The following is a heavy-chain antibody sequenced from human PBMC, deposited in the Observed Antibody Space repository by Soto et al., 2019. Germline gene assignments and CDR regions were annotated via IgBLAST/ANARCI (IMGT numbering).Heavy chain of an antibody. CDR3: ARDGYYDYIWGSYRYPLPCDY. Sequence: GGSLRLSCAASGFTFSSYGMHWVRQAPGKGLEWVAVIWYDGSNKYYADSVKGRFTISRDNSKNTLYLQMNSLRAEDTAVYYCARDGYYDYIWGSYRYPLPCDYWGQGTLVTVSS. D-gene: IGHD3-16*02. V-gene: IGHV3-33*01. J-gene: IGHJ4*02. CDR2: IWYDGSNK. CDR1: GFTFSSYG.